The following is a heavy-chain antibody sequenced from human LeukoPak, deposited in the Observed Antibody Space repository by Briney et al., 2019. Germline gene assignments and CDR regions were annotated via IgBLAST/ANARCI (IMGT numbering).Heavy chain of an antibody. CDR3: AKADAPYCSGGSCYLDY. V-gene: IGHV3-30*18. Sequence: PGRSLRLSCAASGFTFSSCGMHWVRQTPGKGLEWVAIISYEGSDKYYADSVKGRFTISRDNSKNTLYLQMNSLRAEDTAVYYCAKADAPYCSGGSCYLDYWGQGTLVTVSS. J-gene: IGHJ4*02. D-gene: IGHD2-15*01. CDR2: ISYEGSDK. CDR1: GFTFSSCG.